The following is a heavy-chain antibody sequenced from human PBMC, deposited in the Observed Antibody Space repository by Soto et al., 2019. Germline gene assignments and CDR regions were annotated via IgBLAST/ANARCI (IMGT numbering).Heavy chain of an antibody. CDR3: ARGSTNYADV. CDR2: IYYSGST. Sequence: SETLSLTCTVSGGSISSGGYYWSWIRQHPGKGLEWIGYIYYSGSTYYNPSLKSRVTISVDTSKNQFSLKLSSVTAADTAVYYCARGSTNYADVWGQGTTVTVSS. CDR1: GGSISSGGYY. D-gene: IGHD1-1*01. V-gene: IGHV4-31*03. J-gene: IGHJ6*02.